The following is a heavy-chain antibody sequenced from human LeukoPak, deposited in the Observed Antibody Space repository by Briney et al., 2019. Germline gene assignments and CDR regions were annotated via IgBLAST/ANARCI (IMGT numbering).Heavy chain of an antibody. D-gene: IGHD3-22*01. CDR3: AKGSSGYSAIFDY. J-gene: IGHJ4*02. CDR2: IRVSGGST. CDR1: GFTFSSYG. Sequence: GGSLRLSWAAAGFTFSSYGMSWVRQAPGKGLDWVSAIRVSGGSTYYADSLKGRFTISRDNSDNTLYLQMNSLRAEDTAVYYCAKGSSGYSAIFDYWGQGTLVTVSS. V-gene: IGHV3-23*01.